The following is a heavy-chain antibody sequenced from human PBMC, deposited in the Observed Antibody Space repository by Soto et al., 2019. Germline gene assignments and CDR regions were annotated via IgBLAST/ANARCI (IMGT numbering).Heavy chain of an antibody. CDR2: MNPNSGNT. Sequence: ASVKVSCKASGYTFTSYDINWVRQATGQGLEWMGWMNPNSGNTGYAQKFQGRVTMTRNTSISTAYMELSSLRSEDTAVYYCARVPPLGYCSGGSCYHNWFDPWGQGTLVTVSS. CDR3: ARVPPLGYCSGGSCYHNWFDP. CDR1: GYTFTSYD. J-gene: IGHJ5*02. D-gene: IGHD2-15*01. V-gene: IGHV1-8*01.